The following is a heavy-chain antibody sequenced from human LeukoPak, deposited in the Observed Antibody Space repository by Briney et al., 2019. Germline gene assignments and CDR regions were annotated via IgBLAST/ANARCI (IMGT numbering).Heavy chain of an antibody. Sequence: IYYSGSTYYNPSLKSRVTISVDTSKNQFSLKLSSVTAADTAVYYCARDPSDILTGYPSSLWGQGTLVTVSP. J-gene: IGHJ4*02. D-gene: IGHD3-9*01. CDR2: IYYSGST. CDR3: ARDPSDILTGYPSSL. V-gene: IGHV4-31*02.